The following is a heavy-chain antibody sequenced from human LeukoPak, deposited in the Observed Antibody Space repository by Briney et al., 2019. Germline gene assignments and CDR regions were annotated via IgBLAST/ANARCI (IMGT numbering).Heavy chain of an antibody. D-gene: IGHD6-19*01. CDR3: AREGPEWQWQGNWFDP. CDR1: GYTFTSYG. V-gene: IGHV1-18*01. J-gene: IGHJ5*02. Sequence: ASLKLSCKASGYTFTSYGISWVRQAPGQGLEWMGWISGYSSNTNYAQKLQGRVTMTTDTSKSTAYVELRSVRSDDTGVYYCAREGPEWQWQGNWFDPWGQGSLVSVSS. CDR2: ISGYSSNT.